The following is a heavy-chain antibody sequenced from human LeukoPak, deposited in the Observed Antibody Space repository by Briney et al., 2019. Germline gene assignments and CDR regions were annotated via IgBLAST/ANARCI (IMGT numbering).Heavy chain of an antibody. CDR2: ISYDGSNK. V-gene: IGHV3-30-3*01. CDR1: GFTFSSYA. J-gene: IGHJ4*02. CDR3: ARNKFEWELQPEPFDY. D-gene: IGHD1-26*01. Sequence: GGSLRLSCAASGFTFSSYAMHWVRQAPGKGLEWVAVISYDGSNKYYADSVKGRFTISRDNSKNTLYLQMNSLRAEDTAVYYCARNKFEWELQPEPFDYWGQGTLVTVSS.